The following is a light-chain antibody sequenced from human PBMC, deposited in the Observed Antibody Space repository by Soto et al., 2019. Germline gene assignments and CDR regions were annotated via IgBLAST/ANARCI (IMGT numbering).Light chain of an antibody. Sequence: AIQVTQSPSSLSASVGDRVTITCRASQDISGALAWYQQKPGKAPKLLIYDVSTLENEVPSRFSGSSSGTQFTLPISSLQPEDFGTYYCQQFNSYPITFGHGTRLEIK. J-gene: IGKJ5*01. CDR1: QDISGA. V-gene: IGKV1-13*02. CDR2: DVS. CDR3: QQFNSYPIT.